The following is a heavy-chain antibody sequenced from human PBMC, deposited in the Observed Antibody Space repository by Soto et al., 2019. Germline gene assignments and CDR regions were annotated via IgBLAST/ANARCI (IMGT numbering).Heavy chain of an antibody. D-gene: IGHD3-22*01. CDR2: IYYSGST. J-gene: IGHJ6*02. CDR1: GGSVSSGSYY. Sequence: SETLSLTCTVSGGSVSSGSYYWSWIRQPPGKGLEWIGYIYYSGSTNYNPSLKSRVTISVDTSKNQFSLKLSSVTAADTAVYYCARDRYHSHTSGYNDQYYCYYGRDVSGPGT. CDR3: ARDRYHSHTSGYNDQYYCYYGRDV. V-gene: IGHV4-61*01.